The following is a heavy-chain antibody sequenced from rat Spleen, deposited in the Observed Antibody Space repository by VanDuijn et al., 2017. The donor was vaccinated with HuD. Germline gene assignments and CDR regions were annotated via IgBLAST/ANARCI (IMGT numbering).Heavy chain of an antibody. D-gene: IGHD1-6*01. J-gene: IGHJ3*01. CDR1: GFTFNYYW. CDR3: TTYSDYGASPFAY. V-gene: IGHV5-31*01. Sequence: EVQLVESGGGLVQPGRSLKPSCEASGFTFNYYWMTWIRQAPGKVLEWVVSITNTGGSIYYPDSVKGRFTISRDNAKSTLYLQMGSLRSEDTATYYCTTYSDYGASPFAYWGRGALVTVSS. CDR2: ITNTGGSI.